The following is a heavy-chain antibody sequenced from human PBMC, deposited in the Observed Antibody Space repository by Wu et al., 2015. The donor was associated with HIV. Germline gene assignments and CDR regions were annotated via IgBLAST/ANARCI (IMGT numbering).Heavy chain of an antibody. CDR3: ARDGDYCSEVNCNFRWFDP. V-gene: IGHV1-8*01. Sequence: QVQLVQSGAEVKKPGASVRVSCEASGYNFKSYDINWVRQANGQGPEWMGWMNPNSGNTGFAQKFQGRVTMTRNTSTNTAYMEVRSLRSEDTAMYYCARDGDYCSEVNCNFRWFDPSGRREPNTPSPQ. CDR2: MNPNSGNT. J-gene: IGHJ5*02. D-gene: IGHD2-15*01. CDR1: GYNFKSYD.